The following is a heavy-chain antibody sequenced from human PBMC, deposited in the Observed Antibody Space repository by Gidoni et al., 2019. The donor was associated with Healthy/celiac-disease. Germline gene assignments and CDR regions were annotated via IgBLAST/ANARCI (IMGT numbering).Heavy chain of an antibody. V-gene: IGHV3-33*01. CDR2: IWYDGSNK. CDR3: AREGSGWHDFDY. Sequence: QVQLVESGGGVVQPGGSLRLSCAASGFTFSDYGMPWVRQGPGKGLEWVAVIWYDGSNKYYADSVKGRFTISRDNSKNTLYLQMNSLRAEDTAVYYCAREGSGWHDFDYWGQGTLVTVSS. CDR1: GFTFSDYG. J-gene: IGHJ4*02. D-gene: IGHD6-19*01.